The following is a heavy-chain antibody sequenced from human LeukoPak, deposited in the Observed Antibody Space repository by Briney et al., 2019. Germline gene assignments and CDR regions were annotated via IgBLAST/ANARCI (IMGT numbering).Heavy chain of an antibody. CDR2: VYYSGST. D-gene: IGHD3-22*01. J-gene: IGHJ5*02. CDR1: GGSMNYYY. V-gene: IGHV4-59*01. Sequence: PSETLSLTCNVSGGSMNYYYWTWVRQPPGKGLEWIGYVYYSGSTNYNPSLKSRVSISVDTSKNQFSLNLTSVTAADTAVYYCARADSSGYYPNWFDPWGQGTLVTVSS. CDR3: ARADSSGYYPNWFDP.